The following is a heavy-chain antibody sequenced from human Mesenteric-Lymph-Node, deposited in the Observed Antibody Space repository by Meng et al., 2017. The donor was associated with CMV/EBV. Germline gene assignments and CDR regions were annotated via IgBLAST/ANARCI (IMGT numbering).Heavy chain of an antibody. CDR2: INPNSGVS. D-gene: IGHD2/OR15-2a*01. CDR3: ARDNVNPEGFDP. J-gene: IGHJ5*02. CDR1: GYTFTDFY. V-gene: IGHV1-2*06. Sequence: QVQLVQSRAEVGKPGPLVIFSCKASGYTFTDFYIHWVRQAPGQGLEWMGRINPNSGVSNSAQNFQGRVTMTRDTSISTAYMELGRLTSDDTAVYYCARDNVNPEGFDPWGQGTLVTVSS.